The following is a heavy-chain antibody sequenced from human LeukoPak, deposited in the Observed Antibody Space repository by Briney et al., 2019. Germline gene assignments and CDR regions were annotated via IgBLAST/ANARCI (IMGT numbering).Heavy chain of an antibody. J-gene: IGHJ4*02. V-gene: IGHV3-30*18. CDR3: AKDPHSSSWYYFDY. D-gene: IGHD6-13*01. CDR2: ISSDGSNK. CDR1: GFGFSYYA. Sequence: GGSLRLSRAASGFGFSYYAMHWVRQAPGKGLEWVALISSDGSNKYYADSVKGRFTISRDNSKNTLYLQMNSLRSEDTSLYYCAKDPHSSSWYYFDYWGQGTLVTVSS.